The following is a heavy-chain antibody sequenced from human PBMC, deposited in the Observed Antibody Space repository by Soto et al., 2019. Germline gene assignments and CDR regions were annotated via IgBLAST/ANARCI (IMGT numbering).Heavy chain of an antibody. CDR1: GDSISSSNW. J-gene: IGHJ4*02. CDR3: ATNAVAGTPIDY. Sequence: QVQLQESGPGLVKPSGTLSLTCAVSGDSISSSNWWTWVRQPPGKGLEWIGEIYHSGSTSYNPSLKSRVTISVDQYKNHFSLKLSSVTAADTAGYYCATNAVAGTPIDYWGEGTLVTVSS. V-gene: IGHV4-4*02. CDR2: IYHSGST. D-gene: IGHD6-19*01.